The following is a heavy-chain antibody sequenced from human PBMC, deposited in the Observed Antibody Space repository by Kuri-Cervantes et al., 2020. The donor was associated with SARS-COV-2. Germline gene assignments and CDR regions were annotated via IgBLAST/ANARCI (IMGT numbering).Heavy chain of an antibody. V-gene: IGHV1-18*04. CDR2: ISAYNGNA. J-gene: IGHJ4*02. CDR1: GYTFTSYG. CDR3: ARDGPTYYDILTGYSISYYFDH. Sequence: ASVKVSCKASGYTFTSYGISWVRQAPGQGLEWMGWISAYNGNANYAQKLQGRVTMTTDTSTSTAYMELRSLRSDDTAVYYCARDGPTYYDILTGYSISYYFDHWGQGALVTVSS. D-gene: IGHD3-9*01.